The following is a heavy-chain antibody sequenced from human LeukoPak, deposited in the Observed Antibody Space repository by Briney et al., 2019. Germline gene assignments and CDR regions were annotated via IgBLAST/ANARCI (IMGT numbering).Heavy chain of an antibody. CDR1: GCTFSSYA. D-gene: IGHD1-7*01. CDR3: ARGIARIGTTAYWFDP. Sequence: SVKVSCKASGCTFSSYAISWVRQAPGQGLEWVGGIIPVFGTANYAQKFQGRVTITADESTSTAYMELSSLRSEDTAVYYCARGIARIGTTAYWFDPWGQGTLVTVSS. J-gene: IGHJ5*02. V-gene: IGHV1-69*01. CDR2: IIPVFGTA.